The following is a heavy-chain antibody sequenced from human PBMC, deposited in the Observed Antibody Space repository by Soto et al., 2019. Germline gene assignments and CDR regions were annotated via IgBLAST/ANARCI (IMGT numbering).Heavy chain of an antibody. D-gene: IGHD6-19*01. CDR1: GFTFSSYW. V-gene: IGHV3-7*01. CDR2: IKQDGSGK. Sequence: GGSLRLSCXAAGFTFSSYWMSWVRQAPGKGLEWVANIKQDGSGKYYVDSVKGRFTISRDNAKNSLYLQMNSLRAEDTAVYYCARAPPPTIAVAGHDAFDIWGQGTMVTVSS. CDR3: ARAPPPTIAVAGHDAFDI. J-gene: IGHJ3*02.